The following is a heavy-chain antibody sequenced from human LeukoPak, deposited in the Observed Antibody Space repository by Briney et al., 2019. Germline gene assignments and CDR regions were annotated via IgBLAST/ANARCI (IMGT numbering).Heavy chain of an antibody. V-gene: IGHV1-8*01. CDR2: MNPNTANT. CDR1: GYTFTSYD. CDR3: ARAPMTTEDY. J-gene: IGHJ4*02. Sequence: GASVKVSCKASGYTFTSYDIDWVRQATGQGLEWMGWMNPNTANTGYAQKFRGRVTMTRNTSITTAYMELSSLRSDDTAIYYCARAPMTTEDYWGQGTLVTVSS. D-gene: IGHD4-17*01.